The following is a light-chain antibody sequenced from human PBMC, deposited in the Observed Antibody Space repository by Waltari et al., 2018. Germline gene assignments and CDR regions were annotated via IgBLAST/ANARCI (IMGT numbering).Light chain of an antibody. J-gene: IGLJ2*01. CDR1: NSNVGSYNL. Sequence: QSALTQPASVSGSPGQSITISCTGVNSNVGSYNLVSWYQKYPGKAPKLIIYEANRRPAGVSKRFSGSKFGDTASLTVSGLQAEDEADYFCCLNVGSSVFFGGGTKLTVL. CDR3: CLNVGSSVF. CDR2: EAN. V-gene: IGLV2-23*01.